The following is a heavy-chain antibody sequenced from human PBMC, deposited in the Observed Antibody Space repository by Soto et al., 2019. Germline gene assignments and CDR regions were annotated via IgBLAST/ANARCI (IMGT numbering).Heavy chain of an antibody. CDR3: ARGWYDSSGYYGPFDY. CDR2: IYYSGST. CDR1: GGSISSGDYY. D-gene: IGHD3-22*01. Sequence: SETLSLTCTVSGGSISSGDYYWSWIRQPPGKGLEWIGYIYYSGSTYYNPSLKSRVTISVDTSKNQFSLKLSSVTAADTAVYYCARGWYDSSGYYGPFDYWGQGTLVTVSS. V-gene: IGHV4-30-4*01. J-gene: IGHJ4*02.